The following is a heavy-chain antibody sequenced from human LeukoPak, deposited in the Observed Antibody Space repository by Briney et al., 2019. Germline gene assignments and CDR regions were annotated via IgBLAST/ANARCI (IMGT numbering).Heavy chain of an antibody. CDR2: TYYRSKWNN. CDR1: GDSFSSNSAA. D-gene: IGHD3-22*01. CDR3: ARGTMIVVVKEDY. V-gene: IGHV6-1*01. Sequence: SQTLSLTCAISGDSFSSNSAAWTWIRQSPSRGLEWLGRTYYRSKWNNDYAVSVKSRITINPDTSKNQFSLQLNSVTPEDTAVYYCARGTMIVVVKEDYWGQGTLVTVSS. J-gene: IGHJ4*02.